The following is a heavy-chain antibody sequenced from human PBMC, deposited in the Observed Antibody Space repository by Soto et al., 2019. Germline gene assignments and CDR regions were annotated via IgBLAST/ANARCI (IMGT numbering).Heavy chain of an antibody. CDR2: IYHSGST. Sequence: PSETLSLTCAVSGGSISSGGYSWSWIRQPPGKGLEWIGYIYHSGSTYYNPSLKSRVTISVDTSKNQFSLKLSSVTAADTAVYYCARERIQLRDNGGGFDYWGQGTLVTVSS. CDR1: GGSISSGGYS. D-gene: IGHD5-18*01. V-gene: IGHV4-30-2*05. CDR3: ARERIQLRDNGGGFDY. J-gene: IGHJ4*02.